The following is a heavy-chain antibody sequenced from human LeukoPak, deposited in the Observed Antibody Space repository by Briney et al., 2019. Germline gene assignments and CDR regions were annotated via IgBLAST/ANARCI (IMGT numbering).Heavy chain of an antibody. CDR2: ISSSSSYI. CDR1: GFPFSSYT. J-gene: IGHJ4*02. D-gene: IGHD2-8*02. Sequence: PGGSLRLSCAASGFPFSSYTMNWGRQAPGEGLEWVSSISSSSSYIYYADSVKSRFTISRDNAKNSLYLLMNNLSAEDTAVYYCARDRRYFDTGGLGGPDYWGQGTLVTVSS. V-gene: IGHV3-21*01. CDR3: ARDRRYFDTGGLGGPDY.